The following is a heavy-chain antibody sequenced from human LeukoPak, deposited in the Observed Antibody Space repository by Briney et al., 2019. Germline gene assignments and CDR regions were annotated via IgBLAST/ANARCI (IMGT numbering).Heavy chain of an antibody. D-gene: IGHD3-10*01. J-gene: IGHJ4*02. CDR3: ARDTYGSDY. CDR1: GYTFSSHY. Sequence: VASVKVSRKASGYTFSSHYMHWVRQAPGQGLEWMGKITPSSGDTTYAQKFQDRVTMTRDTSTSTVYMELSSLRSEDTAVYYYARDTYGSDYWGQGTLVTVSA. V-gene: IGHV1-46*01. CDR2: ITPSSGDT.